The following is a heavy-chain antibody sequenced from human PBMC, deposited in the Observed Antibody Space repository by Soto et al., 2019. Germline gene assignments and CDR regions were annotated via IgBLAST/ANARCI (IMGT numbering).Heavy chain of an antibody. CDR3: ARVAGGGSGSYYRYYFDY. Sequence: ASVKVSCKASGYTFTSYGISWVRQAPGQGLEWMGWISAYNGNTNYAQKLQGRVTMTTDTSTGTAYMELRSLRSDDTAVYYCARVAGGGSGSYYRYYFDYWGQGTLVTVSS. J-gene: IGHJ4*02. CDR2: ISAYNGNT. D-gene: IGHD3-10*01. V-gene: IGHV1-18*01. CDR1: GYTFTSYG.